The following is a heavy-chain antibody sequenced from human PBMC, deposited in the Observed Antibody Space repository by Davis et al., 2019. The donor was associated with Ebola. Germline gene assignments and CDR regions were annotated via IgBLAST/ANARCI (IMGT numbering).Heavy chain of an antibody. CDR1: GFTFSNYY. Sequence: PGGSLRLSCAGSGFTFSNYYMSWSRQAPGKGLEWVSYISATGDTTYYVDSVKGRFTISRDNAKNTLYLQMSSLRAEDTAVFYCAREASAFDIWGQGTTVTVSS. CDR2: ISATGDTT. J-gene: IGHJ3*02. CDR3: AREASAFDI. V-gene: IGHV3-11*04.